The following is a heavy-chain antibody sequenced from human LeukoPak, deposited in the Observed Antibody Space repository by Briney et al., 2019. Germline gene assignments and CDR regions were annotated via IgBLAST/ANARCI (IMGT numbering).Heavy chain of an antibody. CDR1: GFTFSSYA. Sequence: GGSLRLSCAASGFTFSSYAMSWVRQAPGKGREWVSAISGSGGSTYYADSVKGRFTISRDNSKNTLYLQMNSLRAEDTAVYYCAKNSGWRIRGVSDYWGQGTLVTVSS. D-gene: IGHD3-10*01. J-gene: IGHJ4*02. CDR3: AKNSGWRIRGVSDY. CDR2: ISGSGGST. V-gene: IGHV3-23*01.